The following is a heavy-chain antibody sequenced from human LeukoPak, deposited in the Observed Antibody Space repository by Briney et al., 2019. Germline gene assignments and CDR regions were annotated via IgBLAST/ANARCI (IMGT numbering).Heavy chain of an antibody. CDR3: ARHCSSTSCYNRWDY. CDR1: GFTFDDYG. J-gene: IGHJ4*02. CDR2: INWNGGST. V-gene: IGHV3-20*04. D-gene: IGHD2-2*02. Sequence: GGSLRLSCAASGFTFDDYGMSWVRQAPGKGLEWVSGINWNGGSTGYADSVKGRFTVSRDNAKNSLYLQMSSLRAEDTALYYCARHCSSTSCYNRWDYWGQGTLVTVSS.